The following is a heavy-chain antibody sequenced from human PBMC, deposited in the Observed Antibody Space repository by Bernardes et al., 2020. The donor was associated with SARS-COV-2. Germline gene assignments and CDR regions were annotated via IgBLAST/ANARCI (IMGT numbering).Heavy chain of an antibody. D-gene: IGHD2-21*02. CDR3: ARTRTTISTTGIPVDY. V-gene: IGHV1-2*02. Sequence: AQVKSSCKASGYTFTGYFIHWVRQAPGQRLEWMGWINPNTGGTNYIQKFQGRVTMTRDTSITTAYMELSRLGSDDTAIYYCARTRTTISTTGIPVDYWGQGTLVTVSS. CDR1: GYTFTGYF. J-gene: IGHJ4*02. CDR2: INPNTGGT.